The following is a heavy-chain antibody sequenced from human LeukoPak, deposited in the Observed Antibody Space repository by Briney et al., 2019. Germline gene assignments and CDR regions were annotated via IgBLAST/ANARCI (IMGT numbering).Heavy chain of an antibody. Sequence: ASGKVSCKASGHTFTGYYMHWVRQAPGQGLELMGWINPNSGGTNYAQKFQGRVTMTRDTSISTAYMELSRLRSDDTAVYYCARDPYGSGSYYGDAFDIWVQGTMATVSS. J-gene: IGHJ3*02. V-gene: IGHV1-2*02. CDR1: GHTFTGYY. CDR2: INPNSGGT. D-gene: IGHD3-10*01. CDR3: ARDPYGSGSYYGDAFDI.